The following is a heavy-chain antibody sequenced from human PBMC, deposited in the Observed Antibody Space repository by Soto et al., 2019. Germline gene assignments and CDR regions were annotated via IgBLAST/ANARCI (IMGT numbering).Heavy chain of an antibody. J-gene: IGHJ6*02. CDR2: INPSGGST. D-gene: IGHD5-18*01. CDR1: GYTFTNYY. V-gene: IGHV1-46*01. CDR3: ARDTAMGDYYYYGMDV. Sequence: ASVKVSCKASGYTFTNYYMHWVRQAPGQGLEWMGIINPSGGSTSYEQKFQGRVTMTRDTSTSTVYMELSSLRSEDTAVYYCARDTAMGDYYYYGMDVWGQGTTVTVSS.